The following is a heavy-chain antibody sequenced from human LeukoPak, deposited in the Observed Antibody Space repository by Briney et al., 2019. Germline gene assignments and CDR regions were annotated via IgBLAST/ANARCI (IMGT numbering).Heavy chain of an antibody. Sequence: ASETLYLTCTVSGGSMSSYYWSWIRQPPGKGLEWIGYIYTSGNINYNPSLKSRVTISVDTSKNQFSLKLSSVTAADTAVYYCAGSGQTITMVRGWLYPLTFDPWGQGTLVTVSS. CDR3: AGSGQTITMVRGWLYPLTFDP. CDR2: IYTSGNI. V-gene: IGHV4-4*09. J-gene: IGHJ5*02. D-gene: IGHD3-10*01. CDR1: GGSMSSYY.